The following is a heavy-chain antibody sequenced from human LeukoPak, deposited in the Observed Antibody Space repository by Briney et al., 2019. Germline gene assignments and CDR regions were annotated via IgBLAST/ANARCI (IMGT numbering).Heavy chain of an antibody. CDR2: IKQDGSEK. J-gene: IGHJ6*03. V-gene: IGHV3-7*01. CDR3: AVSGYSSSWLLYYYYYYMDV. Sequence: PGGSLRLSCAASGFTFSSYWMSWVRQAPGKGLEWVANIKQDGSEKYYVDSVKGRFTISRDNAKNSPYLQMNSLRAEDTAVYYCAVSGYSSSWLLYYYYYYMDVWGKGTTVTVSS. D-gene: IGHD6-13*01. CDR1: GFTFSSYW.